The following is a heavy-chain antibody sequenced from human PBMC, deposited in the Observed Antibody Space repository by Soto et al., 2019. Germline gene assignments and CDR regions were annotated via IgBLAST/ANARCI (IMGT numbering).Heavy chain of an antibody. CDR1: GFTFRSYG. J-gene: IGHJ5*02. CDR2: IRSDGSNR. V-gene: IGHV3-30*18. D-gene: IGHD3-3*01. Sequence: QVKLVESGGGVVQPGRSLRLSCTTSGFTFRSYGMHWVRQAPGKGLEWVAVIRSDGSNRDYVDSVKGRFTISRDNSRRMEYLKMINQRIEDAAVYYCAKPLTSLDWPTFDPWCQGTLVTVSA. CDR3: AKPLTSLDWPTFDP.